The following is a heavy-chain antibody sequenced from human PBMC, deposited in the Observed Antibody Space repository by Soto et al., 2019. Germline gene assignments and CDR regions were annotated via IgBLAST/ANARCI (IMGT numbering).Heavy chain of an antibody. J-gene: IGHJ4*02. V-gene: IGHV3-7*03. CDR3: ARSGVTPDFFDY. D-gene: IGHD2-8*01. CDR2: ISPDASEK. Sequence: GGSLRLSCAASGFTFGNFWMDWVRQAPGKGLEWLANISPDASEKHYADSVKGRFTISRDIAKNTLSLQMNSLRAGDTAVYYCARSGVTPDFFDYWGQGTQVTVSS. CDR1: GFTFGNFW.